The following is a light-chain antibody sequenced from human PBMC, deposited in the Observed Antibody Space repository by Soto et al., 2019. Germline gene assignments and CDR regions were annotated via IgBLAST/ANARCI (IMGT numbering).Light chain of an antibody. CDR1: TSNIGTTF. CDR2: NND. V-gene: IGLV1-51*01. Sequence: QSVLTQPPSVSAAPGQKVTISCSGSTSNIGTTFVSWYQQLPGTAPKILVYNNDRRPSGVSDRFSGSKSGTSATLAITGLQTGDEADYYCGTWDSSLSAGVFGGGTKLTVL. J-gene: IGLJ2*01. CDR3: GTWDSSLSAGV.